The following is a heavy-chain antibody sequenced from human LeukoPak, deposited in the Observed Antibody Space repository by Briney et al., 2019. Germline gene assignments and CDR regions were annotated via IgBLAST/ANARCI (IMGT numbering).Heavy chain of an antibody. V-gene: IGHV3-74*01. CDR1: GFTFSNYW. CDR3: ARGNAHAFDI. CDR2: IHSDGSST. D-gene: IGHD1-1*01. J-gene: IGHJ3*02. Sequence: HAGGSLRLSCAASGFTFSNYWMHWVRQAPGKGLVWVSRIHSDGSSTTSADSVKGRFTISRDNAENTLYLRMNSLRAEDTAVYFCARGNAHAFDIWGQGTMVTVSS.